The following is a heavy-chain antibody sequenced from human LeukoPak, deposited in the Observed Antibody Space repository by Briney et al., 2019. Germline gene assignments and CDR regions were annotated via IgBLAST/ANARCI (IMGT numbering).Heavy chain of an antibody. CDR1: ELTFSRHG. D-gene: IGHD6-19*01. CDR3: AKDSGTIFYSSYWPDCSYYIDV. V-gene: IGHV3-30*02. Sequence: GESLTLACAASELTFSRHGMHWARPAPERALEWVAFIWYEGNDKHYVDSVKGRFTISRDNAENTLYLQMNSLSADDSAVYYSAKDSGTIFYSSYWPDCSYYIDVWGQGTTVTVSS. CDR2: IWYEGNDK. J-gene: IGHJ6*02.